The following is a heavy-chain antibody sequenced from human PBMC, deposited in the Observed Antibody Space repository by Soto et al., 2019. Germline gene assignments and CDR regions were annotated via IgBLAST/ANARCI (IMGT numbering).Heavy chain of an antibody. J-gene: IGHJ4*02. D-gene: IGHD6-6*01. V-gene: IGHV3-30*03. CDR2: ISIRGGDE. Sequence: QGQLVEHGGGVVQPGKSLRLSFAASGLPLRGNALHWAAKAPAKGLEWVTVISIRGGDEYYAESVRGRFTISRDDSKNTLYLQMDSLRVEDTAVYYCARGTIVARQHLDYWGQGTLVTVSS. CDR3: ARGTIVARQHLDY. CDR1: GLPLRGNA.